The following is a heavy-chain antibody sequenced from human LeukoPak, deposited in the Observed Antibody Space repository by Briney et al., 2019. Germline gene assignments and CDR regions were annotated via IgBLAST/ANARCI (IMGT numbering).Heavy chain of an antibody. CDR2: ISYDGSNK. J-gene: IGHJ4*02. CDR1: GFTFSSYA. Sequence: PGTSLRLSCAASGFTFSSYAMHWVRQAPGKGPEWVAVISYDGSNKYYADSVKGRFTISRDDSKNTLYLQMNSLRAEDTAVYYCAKEMGATNYFEYWGQGTLVTVSS. CDR3: AKEMGATNYFEY. D-gene: IGHD1-26*01. V-gene: IGHV3-30-3*01.